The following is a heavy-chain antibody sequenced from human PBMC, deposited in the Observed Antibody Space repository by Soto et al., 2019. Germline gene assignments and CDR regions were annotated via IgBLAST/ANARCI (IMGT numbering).Heavy chain of an antibody. D-gene: IGHD6-13*01. CDR1: GGSINSDGSY. V-gene: IGHV4-31*03. CDR3: ARGLAAAGLFGFGP. Sequence: QVQLQESGPGLVKPSQTLSLTCTVSGGSINSDGSYWTWIRQHPGKGLEWIGCLFCSGSSFYNPSLKSRIFISVDTSKNQFSLKLSSVTAADTAVYYCARGLAAAGLFGFGPWGQGTLVTVSS. J-gene: IGHJ5*02. CDR2: LFCSGSS.